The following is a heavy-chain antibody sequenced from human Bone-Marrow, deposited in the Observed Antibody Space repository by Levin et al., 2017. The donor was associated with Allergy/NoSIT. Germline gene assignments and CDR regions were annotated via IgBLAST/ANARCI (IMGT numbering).Heavy chain of an antibody. J-gene: IGHJ4*02. CDR2: ISGSGGST. D-gene: IGHD3-22*01. V-gene: IGHV3-23*01. CDR1: GFTFSSYA. CDR3: AKDPTYYYDSSGYYYVSYFDY. Sequence: GASVKVSCAASGFTFSSYAMSWVRQAPGKGLEWVSAISGSGGSTYYADSVKGRFTISRDNSKNTLYLQMNSLRAEDTAVYYCAKDPTYYYDSSGYYYVSYFDYWGQGTLVTVSS.